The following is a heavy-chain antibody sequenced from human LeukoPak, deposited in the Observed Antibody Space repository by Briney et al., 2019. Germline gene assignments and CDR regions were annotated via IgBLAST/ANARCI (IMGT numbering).Heavy chain of an antibody. V-gene: IGHV4-30-2*01. CDR3: ARVKRSGYEYYFDY. CDR2: IYHSGST. CDR1: GGSISSGGYS. J-gene: IGHJ4*02. D-gene: IGHD5-12*01. Sequence: SQTLSLTCAVSGGSISSGGYSWSWIRQPPGKGLEWIGYIYHSGSTYYNPSLKSRVTISVDRSKNQFSLKLSPVTAADTAVYYCARVKRSGYEYYFDYWGQGTLVTVSS.